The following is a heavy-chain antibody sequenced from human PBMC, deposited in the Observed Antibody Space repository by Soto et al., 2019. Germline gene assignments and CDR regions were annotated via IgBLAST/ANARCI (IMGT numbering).Heavy chain of an antibody. J-gene: IGHJ4*02. Sequence: QSXVSLRLSCAASGFTFRTYAMNGVRQAPGKGLEWISAISGSGSFTHYADSVRGRFTISRDNSQNQLYLQMNNLRGDDTAMYYCAKIPTGSGSSKFDYWGQGIQVTVSS. CDR1: GFTFRTYA. D-gene: IGHD3-10*01. V-gene: IGHV3-23*01. CDR3: AKIPTGSGSSKFDY. CDR2: ISGSGSFT.